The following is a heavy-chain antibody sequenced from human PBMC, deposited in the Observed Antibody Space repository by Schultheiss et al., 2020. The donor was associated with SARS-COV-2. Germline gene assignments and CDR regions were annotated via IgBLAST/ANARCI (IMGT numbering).Heavy chain of an antibody. CDR1: GYTFTSYG. CDR2: MNPNSGHT. D-gene: IGHD7-27*01. J-gene: IGHJ4*02. V-gene: IGHV1-8*01. Sequence: ASVKVSCKTSGYTFTSYGISWVRQATGQGLEWMGWMNPNSGHTAYAQKFQGRVTMTRNTSISTAYMELSSLRSEDTAVYYCARVLGNRLGYDYWGQGTLVTVSS. CDR3: ARVLGNRLGYDY.